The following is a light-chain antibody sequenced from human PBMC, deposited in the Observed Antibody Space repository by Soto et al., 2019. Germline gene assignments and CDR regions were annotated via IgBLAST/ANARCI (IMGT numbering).Light chain of an antibody. CDR2: RAS. Sequence: DIVLTQSPVTLSLSPGERATLSCRASQSLSSSSLAWYQQKPGQAPTLLIFRASNRATGVPDRFSASESGTDFTLTISRLEPEDFAVYYCQQYGRSPFTFGPGTKVDIK. CDR1: QSLSSSS. J-gene: IGKJ3*01. V-gene: IGKV3-20*01. CDR3: QQYGRSPFT.